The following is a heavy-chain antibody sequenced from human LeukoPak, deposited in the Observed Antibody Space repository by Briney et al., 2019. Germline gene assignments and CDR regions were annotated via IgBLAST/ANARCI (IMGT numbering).Heavy chain of an antibody. J-gene: IGHJ4*02. V-gene: IGHV3-30*18. D-gene: IGHD6-19*01. CDR1: GFTFSSYA. CDR3: AKDGAVAGTFRAFDY. CDR2: ISYDGSNQ. Sequence: GGSLRLSCAASGFTFSSYAVGWVRQAPGKGLEWVAVISYDGSNQYYADTVKGRSTISRDNSKNTLYLQMNSLRAEDTAVYYCAKDGAVAGTFRAFDYWGQGTLVTVSS.